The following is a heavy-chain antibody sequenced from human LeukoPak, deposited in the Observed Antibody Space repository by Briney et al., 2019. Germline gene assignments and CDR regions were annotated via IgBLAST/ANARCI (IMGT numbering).Heavy chain of an antibody. V-gene: IGHV1-2*02. CDR2: INPNSGGT. Sequence: GASVKVSCKASGYTFTGYYMHWVRQAPGQGREWMGWINPNSGGTNYAQKFQGRVTMTRDTSISTAYMELSRLRSDDTAVYYCARQSFRRIRLWLLDYWGQGTLVTVSS. CDR1: GYTFTGYY. J-gene: IGHJ4*02. CDR3: ARQSFRRIRLWLLDY. D-gene: IGHD5-18*01.